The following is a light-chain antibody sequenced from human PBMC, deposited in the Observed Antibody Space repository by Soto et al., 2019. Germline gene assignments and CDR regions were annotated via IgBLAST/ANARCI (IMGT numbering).Light chain of an antibody. V-gene: IGKV3-20*01. CDR2: GAS. CDR3: QQYGSSTGT. Sequence: EIVLTQSPGTLSLSPGERATLSCRASQSVSSSYLAWYQQKPGQAPRLLIYGASSRATGIPDRFSGSGSGTDFTLTISSLEPEDFAVYYCQQYGSSTGTVGQGTKVDSK. J-gene: IGKJ1*01. CDR1: QSVSSSY.